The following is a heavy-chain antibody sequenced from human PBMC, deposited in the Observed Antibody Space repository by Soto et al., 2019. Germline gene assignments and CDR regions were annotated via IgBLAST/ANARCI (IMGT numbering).Heavy chain of an antibody. CDR3: ARVAFGPIDY. D-gene: IGHD3-16*01. CDR1: NYSISSGYY. Sequence: GPGSTSETLSLTCTVSNYSISSGYYWGWIRQSPGEGLEWIVSMYHSGTTYYNPSLKSRVTISIDTSKNQFSLKLTSVTSADTAVYFCARVAFGPIDYWGQGTLVTVSS. CDR2: MYHSGTT. V-gene: IGHV4-38-2*02. J-gene: IGHJ4*02.